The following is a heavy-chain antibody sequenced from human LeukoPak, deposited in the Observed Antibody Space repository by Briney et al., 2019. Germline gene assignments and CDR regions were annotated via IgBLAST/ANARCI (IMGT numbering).Heavy chain of an antibody. D-gene: IGHD6-19*01. CDR3: ARVRYSSGWYVTSVYDY. V-gene: IGHV6-1*01. Sequence: SQTLSLTCAISGDSPSSNSAAWNWIRQSPSSGLEWLGRTYYRSRWYNDYAVSVKCRITISPDTSKNQFSLQLNSVTPEDTAVYCCARVRYSSGWYVTSVYDYWGQRTLVSVSS. CDR2: TYYRSRWYN. CDR1: GDSPSSNSAA. J-gene: IGHJ4*02.